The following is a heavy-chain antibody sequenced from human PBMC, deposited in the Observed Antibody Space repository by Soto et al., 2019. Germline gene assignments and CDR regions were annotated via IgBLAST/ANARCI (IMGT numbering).Heavy chain of an antibody. V-gene: IGHV3-66*01. CDR2: IYSGGST. CDR3: ARDNLHFVDYPTLYYYYMDF. Sequence: GGSLRLSCAASGFTVSSNYMSWVRQAPGKGLEWVSVIYSGGSTYYADSVKGRFTISRDNSKNTLYLQMNSLRAEDTAVYYCARDNLHFVDYPTLYYYYMDFWGKGTTVTVSS. J-gene: IGHJ6*03. CDR1: GFTVSSNY. D-gene: IGHD4-17*01.